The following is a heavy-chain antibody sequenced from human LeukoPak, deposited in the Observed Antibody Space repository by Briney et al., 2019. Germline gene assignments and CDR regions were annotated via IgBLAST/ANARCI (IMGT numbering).Heavy chain of an antibody. CDR2: ISVTGDRT. Sequence: AGGSLRLSCVASGFTFSNQAMTWVRQTPGKGLEWVSTISVTGDRTYYADSVKGRFTISRDNSKNTLYLQMNSLRAEDTAVYYCAKNPHYYYYMDVWGKGTTVTVSS. CDR1: GFTFSNQA. J-gene: IGHJ6*03. CDR3: AKNPHYYYYMDV. V-gene: IGHV3-23*01.